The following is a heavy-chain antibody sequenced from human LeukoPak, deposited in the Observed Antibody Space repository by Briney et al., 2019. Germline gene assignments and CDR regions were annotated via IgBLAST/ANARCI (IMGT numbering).Heavy chain of an antibody. D-gene: IGHD2-21*02. Sequence: SETLSLTCTVSGGSISSSSYYWGWIRQPPGKGLEWIGSIYYSGSTYYNPSLKSRVTISVDTSKNQFSLKLSSVTAADTAVFYCARSMVTTDRNFDHWGQGTLVTVSS. CDR1: GGSISSSSYY. J-gene: IGHJ4*02. CDR3: ARSMVTTDRNFDH. V-gene: IGHV4-39*07. CDR2: IYYSGST.